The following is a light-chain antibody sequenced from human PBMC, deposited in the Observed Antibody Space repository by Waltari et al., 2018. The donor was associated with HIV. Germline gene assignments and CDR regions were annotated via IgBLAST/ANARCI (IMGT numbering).Light chain of an antibody. CDR1: TGAVTSGTF. J-gene: IGLJ3*02. CDR2: ETS. Sequence: QAVVTQEPSLTVSPGGTVTLTCGSSTGAVTSGTFPYWFQQKPGPAPSTLIYETSQKHSASPARFSCSLLVGKAALALSGAQPEDEADYYCLLSSSGSRVFGGGTKLTVL. CDR3: LLSSSGSRV. V-gene: IGLV7-46*01.